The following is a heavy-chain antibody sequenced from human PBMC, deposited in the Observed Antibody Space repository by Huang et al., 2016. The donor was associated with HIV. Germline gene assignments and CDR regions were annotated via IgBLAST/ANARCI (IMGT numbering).Heavy chain of an antibody. V-gene: IGHV1-69*01. CDR1: GGTFSSYG. CDR2: IIPILGTA. J-gene: IGHJ4*02. CDR3: ARAPIAGGGRDFDEGAEYDY. Sequence: QVKLVQSGAEVKKPGSSVKVSCKASGGTFSSYGISWVRQAPGQGLEWMGGIIPILGTAKYAQKFQDRVTITADESTSTTYMEVSSLRSEDTTVYYCARAPIAGGGRDFDEGAEYDYWGQGTLVTVSS. D-gene: IGHD6-13*01.